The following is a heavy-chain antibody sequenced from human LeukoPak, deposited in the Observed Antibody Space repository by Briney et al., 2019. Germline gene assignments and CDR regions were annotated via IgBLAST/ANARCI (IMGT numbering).Heavy chain of an antibody. CDR2: IDGNALSI. V-gene: IGHV3-11*01. J-gene: IGHJ6*02. Sequence: GGSLRLSCAASGFTFSDRYMSWIRQAPGKGLEWVSYIDGNALSIYYGDSVKGRFTISRDNAKNSVYLQMNSLRAEDTAVYYCARGHYGLDVWGQGTTVIVS. CDR3: ARGHYGLDV. CDR1: GFTFSDRY.